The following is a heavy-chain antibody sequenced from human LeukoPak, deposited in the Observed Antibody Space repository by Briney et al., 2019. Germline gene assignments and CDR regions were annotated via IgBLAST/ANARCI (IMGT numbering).Heavy chain of an antibody. CDR3: AREATGLDY. D-gene: IGHD1-26*01. CDR1: GFTFSSHW. J-gene: IGHJ4*02. CDR2: INSDGSGT. Sequence: PGGSLRLSCAASGFTFSSHWMHWVRQVPGKGLVWVSRINSDGSGTSYPDSVKGRFTISRDNAKNTLYLQMNSPRAEDMAVYYCAREATGLDYWGQGILVTVSP. V-gene: IGHV3-74*01.